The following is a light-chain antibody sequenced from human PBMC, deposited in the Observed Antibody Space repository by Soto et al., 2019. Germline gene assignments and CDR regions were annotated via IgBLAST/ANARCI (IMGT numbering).Light chain of an antibody. CDR3: ASWDSSLYGVV. V-gene: IGLV1-51*02. Sequence: QSVLTQPPSVSAARGQNVAISCSGGSSNIGKNFVSWYQQVPGAAPKVLIYENDKRLSGIPDRFSGSRSGTSVTLAIAGLQTGDEADYYCASWDSSLYGVVFGGGTKVTVL. J-gene: IGLJ3*02. CDR1: SSNIGKNF. CDR2: END.